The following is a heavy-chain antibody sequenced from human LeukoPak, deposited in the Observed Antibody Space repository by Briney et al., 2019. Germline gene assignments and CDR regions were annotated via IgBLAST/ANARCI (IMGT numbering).Heavy chain of an antibody. J-gene: IGHJ4*02. CDR2: ISSSGSTI. Sequence: GGPLRLLCAASRFTFSDYYMRCIRQAPGEGLEWVSYISSSGSTIYYADSVKGRFTISRDNAKNSLYLQMNSLRAEDTAVYYCAKDAQPYSGSFDWGQGTLVTVSS. D-gene: IGHD1-26*01. V-gene: IGHV3-11*01. CDR3: AKDAQPYSGSFD. CDR1: RFTFSDYY.